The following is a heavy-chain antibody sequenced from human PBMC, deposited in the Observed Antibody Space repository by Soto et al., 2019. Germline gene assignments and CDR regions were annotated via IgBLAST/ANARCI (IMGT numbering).Heavy chain of an antibody. CDR2: IYYSGST. Sequence: QVQLQESGPGLVKPSETLSLTCTVSGDSIRSYYWTWIRQPPGKGLELIGYIYYSGSTRYNPSLKSRVTIPVDMSKNQFSLKLSSVIAADTAVYYCARAYGGFDNGLDVWGQGTAVTVSS. CDR1: GDSIRSYY. CDR3: ARAYGGFDNGLDV. V-gene: IGHV4-59*01. J-gene: IGHJ6*02. D-gene: IGHD5-12*01.